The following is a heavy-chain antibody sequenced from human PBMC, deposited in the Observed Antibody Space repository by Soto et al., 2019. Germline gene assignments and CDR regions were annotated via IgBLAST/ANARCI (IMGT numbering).Heavy chain of an antibody. CDR1: GYTFTSYY. Sequence: ASVKVSCKASGYTFTSYYMHWVRQAPGQGLEWMGIINPSGGSTSYAQKFQGRVTMTRDTSTSTVYVELSSLRSEDTAVYYCAKSPSLAYYGMDVWGQGTTVTVSS. D-gene: IGHD6-13*01. CDR2: INPSGGST. CDR3: AKSPSLAYYGMDV. J-gene: IGHJ6*02. V-gene: IGHV1-46*01.